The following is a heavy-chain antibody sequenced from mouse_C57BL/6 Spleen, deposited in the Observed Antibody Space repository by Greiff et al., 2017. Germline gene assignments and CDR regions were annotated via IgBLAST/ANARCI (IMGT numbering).Heavy chain of an antibody. CDR1: GFTFSDYY. CDR2: ISNGGGST. V-gene: IGHV5-12*01. CDR3: AREDYERGTFAY. Sequence: EVKLVESGGGLVQPGGSLKLSCAASGFTFSDYYMYWVRQTPEKRLEWVAYISNGGGSTYYPDTVKGRFTISRDNAKNTLYLQMSRLKSEDTAMYYCAREDYERGTFAYWGQGTLVTVSA. D-gene: IGHD2-4*01. J-gene: IGHJ3*01.